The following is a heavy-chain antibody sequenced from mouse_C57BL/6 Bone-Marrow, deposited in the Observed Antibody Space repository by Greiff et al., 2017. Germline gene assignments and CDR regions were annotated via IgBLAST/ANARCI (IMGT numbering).Heavy chain of an antibody. J-gene: IGHJ4*01. CDR2: IEPETGGT. CDR3: TREGVLYFSNYGAMDY. Sequence: VQLQQSGAELVRPGASVTLSCKASGYTFTDYEMHWVKQTPVHGLEWIGAIEPETGGTAYNQKFKDKAKLTADKSSSTADMQLRSLTSEDSAVYYCTREGVLYFSNYGAMDYWGQGTSVTVSS. D-gene: IGHD2-5*01. CDR1: GYTFTDYE. V-gene: IGHV1-15*01.